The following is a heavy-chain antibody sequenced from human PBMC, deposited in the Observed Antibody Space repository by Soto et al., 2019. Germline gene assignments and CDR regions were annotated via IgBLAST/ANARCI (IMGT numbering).Heavy chain of an antibody. CDR1: GGSISRSSYY. D-gene: IGHD3-10*01. Sequence: SETLSLTCTVSGGSISRSSYYWAWIRQPPGKGLEWIGSLYYSGSTYYNPSLKSRVTILVDTSKNQFSLKLSSVTAADTAVYYCARSVTPWGQGTLVIVSS. CDR3: ARSVTP. V-gene: IGHV4-39*07. J-gene: IGHJ5*02. CDR2: LYYSGST.